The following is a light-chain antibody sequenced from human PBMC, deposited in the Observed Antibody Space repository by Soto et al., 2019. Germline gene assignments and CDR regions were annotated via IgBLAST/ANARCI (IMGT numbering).Light chain of an antibody. CDR1: KSVSID. Sequence: EIIMTQSPATLSVSPGGRATLSCRASKSVSIDLAWYQQKPGQASRLLIYGASTRAPGIPARFSGSGSGTEFTLTISSLQPEDFAVYYCEQYNNWPPMFTFGPGTKVDIK. V-gene: IGKV3-15*01. J-gene: IGKJ3*01. CDR2: GAS. CDR3: EQYNNWPPMFT.